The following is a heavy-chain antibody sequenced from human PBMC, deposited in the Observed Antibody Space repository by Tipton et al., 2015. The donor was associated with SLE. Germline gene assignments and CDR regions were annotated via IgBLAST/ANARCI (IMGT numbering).Heavy chain of an antibody. CDR2: IDRNSGII. D-gene: IGHD5-12*01. Sequence: SLRLSCAASGFIFSDYSMNWVRQAPGKGLEWVSGIDRNSGIISYADSVKGRFTISRDNSRNALYLQMNSLKPEDTSVYYCVRDRSRGYSYGTTRAGALDIWGQGTVVSVSS. CDR1: GFIFSDYS. J-gene: IGHJ3*02. CDR3: VRDRSRGYSYGTTRAGALDI. V-gene: IGHV3-20*04.